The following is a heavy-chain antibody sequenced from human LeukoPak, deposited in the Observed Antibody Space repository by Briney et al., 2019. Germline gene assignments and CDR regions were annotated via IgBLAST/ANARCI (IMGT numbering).Heavy chain of an antibody. CDR3: ARQGYSGYRDVDY. D-gene: IGHD5-12*01. V-gene: IGHV4-39*01. J-gene: IGHJ4*02. CDR1: GGSISSSSYY. CDR2: IYYSGST. Sequence: SETLSLTCTVSGGSISSSSYYWGWIRQPPGKGLEWIGSIYYSGSTYYNPSLKSRVTISVDTSKNQFSLKLSSVTAADTAVYYCARQGYSGYRDVDYWGQGTLVTVSS.